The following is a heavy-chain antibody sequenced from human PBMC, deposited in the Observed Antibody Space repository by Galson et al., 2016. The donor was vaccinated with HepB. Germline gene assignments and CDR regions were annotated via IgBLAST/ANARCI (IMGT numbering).Heavy chain of an antibody. Sequence: SLRLSCAASGFTFSSYSMNWVRQAPGKGLEWLSYISSTSDTIYYADSVRGRFTISRDNAKNSLYLQMNNLRDEDTAVYYCGRPTTHNWFEPWGQGTLVTVSS. V-gene: IGHV3-48*02. J-gene: IGHJ5*02. CDR3: GRPTTHNWFEP. CDR2: ISSTSDTI. CDR1: GFTFSSYS. D-gene: IGHD5-12*01.